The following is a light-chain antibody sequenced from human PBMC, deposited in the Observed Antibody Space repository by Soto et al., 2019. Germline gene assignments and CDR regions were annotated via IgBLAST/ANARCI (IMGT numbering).Light chain of an antibody. CDR2: DAS. J-gene: IGKJ5*01. V-gene: IGKV1-5*01. CDR3: HQHVTPANT. CDR1: QSISRW. Sequence: DIQITQSPSTLSASVGDRVTITCRASQSISRWLAWYQQKPGKAPKFLIYDASSLESGVPSRFRGSGSGTDFTLIISRLEPEDFAVYFCHQHVTPANTFGQGIRLEI.